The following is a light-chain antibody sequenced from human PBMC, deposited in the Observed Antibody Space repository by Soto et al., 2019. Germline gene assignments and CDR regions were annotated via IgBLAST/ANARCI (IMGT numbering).Light chain of an antibody. V-gene: IGKV1-39*01. CDR2: CAS. J-gene: IGKJ4*01. CDR1: QSISSY. Sequence: DIQMTQSPSSLSASVGDSVTITCRASQSISSYVNWYQQKPGKAPKVLISCASSLQSGVPLRFSGSGSGTDFTLTISSLQSEDFASYYCQQSHSTPLTFGGGTKVEIK. CDR3: QQSHSTPLT.